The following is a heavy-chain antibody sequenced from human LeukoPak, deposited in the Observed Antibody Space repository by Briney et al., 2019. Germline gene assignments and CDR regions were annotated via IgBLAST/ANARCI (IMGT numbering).Heavy chain of an antibody. V-gene: IGHV3-23*01. CDR3: AKGTGDTAYYFDF. D-gene: IGHD7-27*01. J-gene: IGHJ4*02. CDR2: ISGSGGRT. Sequence: GGSLRLSCAASGFTFSSYAVSWVRQAPGKGREWVSVISGSGGRTYYADSVKGRFTISRDNSENTLYLQMNSLRAEDTAVYYCAKGTGDTAYYFDFWGQGVMVTVSS. CDR1: GFTFSSYA.